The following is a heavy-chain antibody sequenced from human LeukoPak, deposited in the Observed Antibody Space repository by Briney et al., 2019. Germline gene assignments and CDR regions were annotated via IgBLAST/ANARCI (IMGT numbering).Heavy chain of an antibody. Sequence: KPGGSLRLSCVASGFTFSDYFMSWIRQAPGKGLEWLSFINSAGDNIYYADSVKGRFTISRDNAKNSLYLQMNSLRAEDTAVYYCARDDCGGDCSVNWGQGTLVTVSS. CDR1: GFTFSDYF. D-gene: IGHD2-21*01. CDR2: INSAGDNI. CDR3: ARDDCGGDCSVN. V-gene: IGHV3-11*04. J-gene: IGHJ4*02.